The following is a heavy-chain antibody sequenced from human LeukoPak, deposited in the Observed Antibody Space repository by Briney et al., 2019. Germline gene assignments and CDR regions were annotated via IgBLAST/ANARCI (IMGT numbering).Heavy chain of an antibody. J-gene: IGHJ5*02. V-gene: IGHV1-24*01. CDR2: FDPEDGET. Sequence: ASVKVSCKVSGYTLTELSMHWVRQAPGKGLEWMRGFDPEDGETIYAQKFQGRVTMTEDTSTDTAYMELSSLRSEDTAVYYCATGPPVPLGYCSSTSCINWFDPWGQGTLVTVSS. CDR3: ATGPPVPLGYCSSTSCINWFDP. D-gene: IGHD2-2*01. CDR1: GYTLTELS.